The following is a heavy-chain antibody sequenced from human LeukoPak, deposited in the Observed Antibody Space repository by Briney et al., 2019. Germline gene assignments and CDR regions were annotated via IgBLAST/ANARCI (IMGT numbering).Heavy chain of an antibody. CDR3: ARHPMIVVAFFDY. V-gene: IGHV3-7*03. D-gene: IGHD3-22*01. CDR2: IKEDGSER. J-gene: IGHJ4*02. Sequence: GGSLRLSCEGSAFIFSGHWMNWVRQTPGKGLEWVASIKEDGSERQYVDSVKGRFSISRDNTKGSLFLQLNSLRAEDTAVYYCARHPMIVVAFFDYWGQGTLVTVSS. CDR1: AFIFSGHW.